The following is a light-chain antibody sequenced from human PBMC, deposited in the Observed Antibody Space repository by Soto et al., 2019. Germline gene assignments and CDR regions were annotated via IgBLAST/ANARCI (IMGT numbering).Light chain of an antibody. CDR3: CSYVGSSTSYV. CDR1: SGDVGNHL. CDR2: EVN. Sequence: QSVLTQPASVSGSPGQSIAISCTGTSGDVGNHLVSWYQQHPGKAPKLIIFEVNKWPSGVSNRFSGSKSGNTASLTISGLQAEDEADYYCCSYVGSSTSYVFGTGTKVTVL. V-gene: IGLV2-23*02. J-gene: IGLJ1*01.